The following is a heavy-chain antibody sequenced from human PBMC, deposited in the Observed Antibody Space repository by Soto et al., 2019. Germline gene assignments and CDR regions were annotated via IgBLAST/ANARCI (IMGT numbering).Heavy chain of an antibody. CDR3: ARDLGGCSGGSCRYNWFDS. CDR2: IVPIYSTA. D-gene: IGHD2-15*01. J-gene: IGHJ5*01. CDR1: GDTFSNYA. V-gene: IGHV1-69*06. Sequence: SVKVSCKASGDTFSNYAISWVRQSPGQGLDWMGEIVPIYSTATYAQKFQGRVTITADKSTSTADMELYTLRSEDTALYYCARDLGGCSGGSCRYNWFDSWGQGTLVTVSS.